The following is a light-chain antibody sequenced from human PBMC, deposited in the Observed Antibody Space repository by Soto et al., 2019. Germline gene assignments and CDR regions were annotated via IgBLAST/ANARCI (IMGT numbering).Light chain of an antibody. CDR1: QSVSSY. CDR2: DAS. Sequence: EIVLTQSLATLSLSPGERATLSCRASQSVSSYLAWYQQKPGQAPRLLIYDASSRATGIPARFSGSGSGTDFTLTISSLEPEDFAVYYCQQRSTPLTFGGGTKVEIK. J-gene: IGKJ4*01. V-gene: IGKV3-11*01. CDR3: QQRSTPLT.